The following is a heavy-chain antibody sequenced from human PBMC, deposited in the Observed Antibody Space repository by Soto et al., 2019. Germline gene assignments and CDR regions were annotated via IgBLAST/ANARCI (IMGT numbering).Heavy chain of an antibody. CDR1: GGTFSSYT. V-gene: IGHV1-69*08. CDR3: ARDNDYCDYGRPSGFAY. Sequence: QVQLVQSGAEVKKPGSSVKVSCKASGGTFSSYTISWVRQAPGQGLEWMGRIIPILGIANYAQKFQGRVTITAHNSPSTSYMELRSLRSEDTPVYYCARDNDYCDYGRPSGFAYWGQGTLVTVSS. CDR2: IIPILGIA. J-gene: IGHJ4*02. D-gene: IGHD4-17*01.